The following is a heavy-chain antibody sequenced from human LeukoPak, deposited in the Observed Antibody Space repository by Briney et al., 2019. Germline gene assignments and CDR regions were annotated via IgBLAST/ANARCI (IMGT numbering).Heavy chain of an antibody. J-gene: IGHJ5*02. CDR1: GGSFSGYY. V-gene: IGHV4-34*01. D-gene: IGHD2-8*01. Sequence: SETLSLTCAVYGGSFSGYYWSWIRQPPGKGLEWIGEINHSGSTNYNPSLKSRVTISVDTSKNQFSLKLSSVTAADTAVYYCARGAVFRSPRFDPWGQGTLVTVSS. CDR3: ARGAVFRSPRFDP. CDR2: INHSGST.